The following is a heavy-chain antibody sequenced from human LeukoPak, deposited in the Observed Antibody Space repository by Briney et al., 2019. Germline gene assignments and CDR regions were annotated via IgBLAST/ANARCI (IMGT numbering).Heavy chain of an antibody. CDR2: IWYDGSNK. CDR3: ARKPLSYSDYEVDY. CDR1: GFTFGDYA. D-gene: IGHD4-17*01. J-gene: IGHJ4*02. V-gene: IGHV3-33*01. Sequence: GGSLRLSCTASGFTFGDYAMSWVRQAPGKGLEWVAVIWYDGSNKYYADSVKGRFTISRDNSKNTLFLQMNSLRAEDTAVYYCARKPLSYSDYEVDYWGQGTLVTVSS.